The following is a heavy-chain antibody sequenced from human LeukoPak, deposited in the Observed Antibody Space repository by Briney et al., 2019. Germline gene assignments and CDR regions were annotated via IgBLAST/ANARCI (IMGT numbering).Heavy chain of an antibody. Sequence: PGGSLRLSCAASGFPFSTYAMSWVRQAPGKGLEWVSVISGSGGDTYYADSVKGRFTISGDNSKNTVYLQMNSLRAEDTALYYCAEGGVYGDYYFDYWGQGTLVTVSS. CDR1: GFPFSTYA. V-gene: IGHV3-23*01. J-gene: IGHJ4*02. CDR2: ISGSGGDT. D-gene: IGHD4-17*01. CDR3: AEGGVYGDYYFDY.